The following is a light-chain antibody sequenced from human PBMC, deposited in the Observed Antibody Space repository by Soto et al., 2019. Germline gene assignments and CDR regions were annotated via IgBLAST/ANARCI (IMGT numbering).Light chain of an antibody. V-gene: IGKV3-20*01. Sequence: ESVVTQSPGTLSLSRGERATLSYCASQGVSRSDLTGDQQKPGQAPRLLNYGASSRATGIPDRFSGSGAGTAFTLTFSRLEAEVFAEYSCQQYGTSGVTFGPWTKVDIK. CDR3: QQYGTSGVT. CDR1: QGVSRSD. J-gene: IGKJ3*01. CDR2: GAS.